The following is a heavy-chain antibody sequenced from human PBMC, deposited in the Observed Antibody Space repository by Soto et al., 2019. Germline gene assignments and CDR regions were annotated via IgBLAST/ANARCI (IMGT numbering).Heavy chain of an antibody. CDR3: ASQIAARLRYNYHYLHV. D-gene: IGHD6-6*01. Sequence: ASETLSLTWTVSGGSISSYYCSWIRQPPGKGLEWIGYIYYSGSTNYNPSLKSRVTISVDTSKNQFSLKLSSVTAADTAVYYCASQIAARLRYNYHYLHVWGKGTTVTVS. V-gene: IGHV4-59*08. CDR1: GGSISSYY. J-gene: IGHJ6*03. CDR2: IYYSGST.